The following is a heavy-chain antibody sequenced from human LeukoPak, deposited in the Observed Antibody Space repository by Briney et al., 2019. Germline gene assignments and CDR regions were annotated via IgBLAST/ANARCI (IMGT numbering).Heavy chain of an antibody. CDR3: ATVTDDYGDYSAFDI. V-gene: IGHV3-21*01. Sequence: PGGSLRLSCAASGFTFSSHSMNWVRQAPGKGLEWVSSISSSSSYIYYADSVKGRFTISRDNAKNSLYLQMNSLRAEDTAVYYCATVTDDYGDYSAFDIWGQGTMVTVSS. J-gene: IGHJ3*02. CDR1: GFTFSSHS. CDR2: ISSSSSYI. D-gene: IGHD4-17*01.